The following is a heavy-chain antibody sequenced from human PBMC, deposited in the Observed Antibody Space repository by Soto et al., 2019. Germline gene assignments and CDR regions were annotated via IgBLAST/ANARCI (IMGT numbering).Heavy chain of an antibody. Sequence: GGSLRLSCAASGFTFSSYGMHWVRQAPGKGLEWVAVISYDGSNKYYADSVKGRFTISRDNSKNTLYLQMNSLRAEDTAVYYCAGGALWLFTDYWGQGTLVTVSS. D-gene: IGHD3-22*01. CDR3: AGGALWLFTDY. CDR1: GFTFSSYG. V-gene: IGHV3-30*03. J-gene: IGHJ4*02. CDR2: ISYDGSNK.